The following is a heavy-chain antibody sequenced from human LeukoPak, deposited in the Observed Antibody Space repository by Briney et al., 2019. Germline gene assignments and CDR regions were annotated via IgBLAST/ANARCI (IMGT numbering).Heavy chain of an antibody. V-gene: IGHV4-39*07. CDR3: ARDKEGIDS. CDR1: GGSISSSSYY. CDR2: IYYSGST. Sequence: SETLSLTCTVSGGSISSSSYYWGWIRQPPGKGLEWIGTIYYSGSTYYNPSLKSRVTISVDTSKNQFSLKLSSVTAADTAVYYCARDKEGIDSWGQGTLVTVSS. J-gene: IGHJ4*02.